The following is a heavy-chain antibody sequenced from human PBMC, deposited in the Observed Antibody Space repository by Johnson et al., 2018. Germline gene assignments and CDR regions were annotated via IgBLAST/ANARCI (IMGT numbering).Heavy chain of an antibody. CDR2: ISYDGRNK. D-gene: IGHD1-26*01. Sequence: QVQLVEYGGGVVQPGRSLRLSCGASGFTFNNFGMHWVRQAPGKGLEWVADISYDGRNKNYADSVKGRFAISRDNAKNSLYLQMNSLRAEDTALYYCAKDIRWELLGDAFDIWGQGTMVTVSS. CDR3: AKDIRWELLGDAFDI. V-gene: IGHV3-30*18. J-gene: IGHJ3*02. CDR1: GFTFNNFG.